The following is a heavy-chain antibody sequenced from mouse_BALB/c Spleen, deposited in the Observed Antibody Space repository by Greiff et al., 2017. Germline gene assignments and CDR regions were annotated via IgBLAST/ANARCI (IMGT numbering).Heavy chain of an antibody. D-gene: IGHD3-3*01. Sequence: EVKVVESGGGLVQPGGSLRLSCATSGFTFSDFYMEWVRQPPGKRLEWIAASRNKANDYTTEYSASVKGRFIVSRDTSQSILYLQMNALRAEDTAIYYCARAQGRNWYCDVWGAGTTVTVSS. V-gene: IGHV7-1*02. CDR2: SRNKANDYTT. J-gene: IGHJ1*01. CDR1: GFTFSDFY. CDR3: ARAQGRNWYCDV.